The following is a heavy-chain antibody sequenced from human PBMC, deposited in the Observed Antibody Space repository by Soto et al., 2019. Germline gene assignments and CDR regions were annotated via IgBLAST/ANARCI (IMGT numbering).Heavy chain of an antibody. Sequence: EVQLVDSRGGLVQPGESLRLSCAGSGFTFSAYAMSWVRQAPGKGLEWVSSISASAITTYNTDSVRGRFTISRDNSRNTVYLQMNSLRAEDTAVYFCAKPPGFNNVVPAYFDYWGGGTRVTVSS. D-gene: IGHD2-15*01. CDR2: ISASAITT. V-gene: IGHV3-23*04. CDR1: GFTFSAYA. J-gene: IGHJ4*02. CDR3: AKPPGFNNVVPAYFDY.